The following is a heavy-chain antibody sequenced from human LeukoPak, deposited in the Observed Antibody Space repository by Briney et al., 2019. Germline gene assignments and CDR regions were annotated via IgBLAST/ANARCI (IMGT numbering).Heavy chain of an antibody. Sequence: SVKVSCKASGGTFNSHAISWVRQAPGQGLEWMGGIIPIFGTANYAQNVQGRVTMTTDTSTSTAYMELRSLRSDDTAVYYCTRDYKGFGSGNTYYFDYWGQGTLVTVSS. CDR2: IIPIFGTA. CDR3: TRDYKGFGSGNTYYFDY. D-gene: IGHD3-10*01. J-gene: IGHJ4*02. V-gene: IGHV1-69*05. CDR1: GGTFNSHA.